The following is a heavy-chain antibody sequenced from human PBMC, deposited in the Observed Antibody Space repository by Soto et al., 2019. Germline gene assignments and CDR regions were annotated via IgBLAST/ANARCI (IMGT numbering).Heavy chain of an antibody. CDR3: ARGRILAARGGDYFDY. CDR1: GGSFSGYY. V-gene: IGHV4-34*01. D-gene: IGHD6-6*01. J-gene: IGHJ4*02. Sequence: QVQLQQWGAGLLKPSETLSLTCAVYGGSFSGYYWSWIRQPPGKGLEWIGEINHSGSTNYNPSLKSRVTISVDTSKTRVSLKLSSVTAADTAVYYCARGRILAARGGDYFDYWGQGTLVTVSS. CDR2: INHSGST.